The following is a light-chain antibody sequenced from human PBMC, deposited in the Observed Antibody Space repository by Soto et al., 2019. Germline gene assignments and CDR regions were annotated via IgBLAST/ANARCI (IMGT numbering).Light chain of an antibody. CDR1: QSVSSSY. CDR3: QQYGSSRGT. CDR2: GAS. V-gene: IGKV3-20*01. Sequence: EIVLTQSPGTLSLSPGERATLSYRASQSVSSSYLAWYQQKPGQAPRLLIYGASSRATGTPDRFSGSGSGTDFTLTISRLGPEDFAVYYCQQYGSSRGTFGPGTKVDIK. J-gene: IGKJ3*01.